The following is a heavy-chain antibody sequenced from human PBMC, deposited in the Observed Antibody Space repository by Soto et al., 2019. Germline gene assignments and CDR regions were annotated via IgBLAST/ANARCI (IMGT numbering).Heavy chain of an antibody. CDR2: IYYTGGT. CDR3: ARPSVAGAWGTFDS. J-gene: IGHJ4*02. V-gene: IGHV4-59*01. D-gene: IGHD6-19*01. CDR1: GGSISAYY. Sequence: PSETLSLTCTVAGGSISAYYWNWVRQPPGEGLEWIGNIYYTGGTNYNPSLKSRLTMSLDTSKNQFSLNLNSVTAADTAVYYCARPSVAGAWGTFDSWGQGILVTVSS.